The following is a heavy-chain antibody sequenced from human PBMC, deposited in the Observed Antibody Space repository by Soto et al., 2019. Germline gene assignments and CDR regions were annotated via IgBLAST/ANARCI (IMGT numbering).Heavy chain of an antibody. CDR1: GLIFSDYH. V-gene: IGHV3-72*01. D-gene: IGHD6-19*01. J-gene: IGHJ6*02. CDR2: IRRKANSYTT. CDR3: AMLGGWSGGSNDMDV. Sequence: EVQLVESGGGLVQPGGSLRLSCAASGLIFSDYHMDWVRQAPGKGLEWVGRIRRKANSYTTEYAASVKGRFTISRDESKNSLYVQMNSLKTEYTAVYYCAMLGGWSGGSNDMDVWGQGTTVTVSS.